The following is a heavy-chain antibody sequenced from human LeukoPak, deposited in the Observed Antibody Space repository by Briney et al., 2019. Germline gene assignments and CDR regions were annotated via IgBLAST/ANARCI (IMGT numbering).Heavy chain of an antibody. CDR2: MNPNSGNT. Sequence: ASVKVSCKASGYTFTSYDINWVRQATGQGLEWMGWMNPNSGNTGYAQKFQGRVTITRDTSASTAYMELSSLRSEDMAVYYCARDRITIFGVGPRYYFDYWGQGTLVTVSS. CDR1: GYTFTSYD. V-gene: IGHV1-8*03. D-gene: IGHD3-3*01. CDR3: ARDRITIFGVGPRYYFDY. J-gene: IGHJ4*02.